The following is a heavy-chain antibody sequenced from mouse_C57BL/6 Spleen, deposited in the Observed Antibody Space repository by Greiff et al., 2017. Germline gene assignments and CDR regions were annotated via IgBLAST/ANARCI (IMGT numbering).Heavy chain of an antibody. CDR1: SYTFTSYW. Sequence: QVQLQQSGAELVKPGASVKLSCKASSYTFTSYWMHWVKQRPGQGLEWIGMIHPNSGSTNYNEKFKSKATLTVDKSSSTAYMQLSSLTSEDSAVYYCATNYYGSSFGFDYWGQGTTLTVSS. CDR3: ATNYYGSSFGFDY. CDR2: IHPNSGST. V-gene: IGHV1-64*01. D-gene: IGHD1-1*01. J-gene: IGHJ2*01.